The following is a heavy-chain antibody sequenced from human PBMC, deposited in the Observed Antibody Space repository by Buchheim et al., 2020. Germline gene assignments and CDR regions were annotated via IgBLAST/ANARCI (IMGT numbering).Heavy chain of an antibody. CDR2: IIPILGIE. Sequence: QVQLVQSGAEVKKPGSSVKVSCKASGGTFSSYAISWVRQAPGQGLEWMGRIIPILGIENYAQKFQGRVTITADKSTSTAYMELSSLRSEDTAVYYCCLIFVDYGGNYADYWGQGTL. J-gene: IGHJ4*02. D-gene: IGHD4-23*01. CDR3: CLIFVDYGGNYADY. CDR1: GGTFSSYA. V-gene: IGHV1-69*04.